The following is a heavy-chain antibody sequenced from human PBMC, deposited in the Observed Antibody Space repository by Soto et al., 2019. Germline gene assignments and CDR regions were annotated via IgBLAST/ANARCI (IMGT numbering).Heavy chain of an antibody. V-gene: IGHV4-4*02. Sequence: SETLSLTCAVSGDSISSINWWSWVRQPPGKGLEWIGEIYHSGSTNYNPSLKSRVTISVDKSKNQFSLKLSSVTAADTAVYYCARSSIAARTAFAQFDXSGQGTLVTVSX. D-gene: IGHD6-6*01. J-gene: IGHJ5*02. CDR2: IYHSGST. CDR1: GDSISSINW. CDR3: ARSSIAARTAFAQFDX.